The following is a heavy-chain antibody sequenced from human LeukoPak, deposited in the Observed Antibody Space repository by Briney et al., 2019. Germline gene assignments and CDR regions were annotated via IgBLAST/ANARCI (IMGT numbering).Heavy chain of an antibody. CDR2: IYYSGST. D-gene: IGHD2-2*01. V-gene: IGHV4-31*03. CDR3: ATGSDRYCSSTSCTPGNWFDP. Sequence: PSQTLSLTCTVSGGSISSGGFYWSWIRQHPGKGLEWIGYIYYSGSTYYNPSLKSRVTISVDPSKNQFSLKLSSVTAADTAVYYCATGSDRYCSSTSCTPGNWFDPWGQGTLVTVSS. CDR1: GGSISSGGFY. J-gene: IGHJ5*02.